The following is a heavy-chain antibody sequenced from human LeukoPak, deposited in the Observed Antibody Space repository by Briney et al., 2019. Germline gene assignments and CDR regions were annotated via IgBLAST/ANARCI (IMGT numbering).Heavy chain of an antibody. CDR2: MYYSGST. Sequence: SETLSLTCSVSGGSFTSSSFYWGWIRQPPGKGLEWIGSMYYSGSTYYNPSLKSRVTISVDRSKNQFSLKLSSVTAADTAVYYCARARGGIGYEYNWFDPWGQGSLVTVSS. D-gene: IGHD5-12*01. CDR1: GGSFTSSSFY. CDR3: ARARGGIGYEYNWFDP. J-gene: IGHJ5*02. V-gene: IGHV4-39*07.